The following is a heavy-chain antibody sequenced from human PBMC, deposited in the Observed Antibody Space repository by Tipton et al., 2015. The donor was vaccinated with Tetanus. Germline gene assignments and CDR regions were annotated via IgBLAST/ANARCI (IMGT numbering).Heavy chain of an antibody. J-gene: IGHJ6*02. V-gene: IGHV3-13*01. CDR1: GFTFSTYD. CDR3: ARESLSATNGVGFDV. D-gene: IGHD2-8*01. Sequence: PRLSCAASGFTFSTYDMHWVRQATGKGLEWVSAIGPTGDTYYSGSVEGRFTVSRENAKNSLYLQMNSLRVGDTAVYYCARESLSATNGVGFDVWGQGTTVTVSS. CDR2: IGPTGDT.